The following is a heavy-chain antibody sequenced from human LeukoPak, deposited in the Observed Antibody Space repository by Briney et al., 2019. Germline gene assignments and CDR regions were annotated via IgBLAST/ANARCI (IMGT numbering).Heavy chain of an antibody. CDR2: ISYDGSNK. J-gene: IGHJ4*02. CDR1: GFTFSTYW. CDR3: AKGYERRIDY. D-gene: IGHD1-14*01. V-gene: IGHV3-30*18. Sequence: GGSLRLSCAASGFTFSTYWMHWVRQAPGKGLEWVAVISYDGSNKYYADSVKGRFTISRDNSKNTLYLQMNSLRAEDTAVYYCAKGYERRIDYWGQGTLVTVSS.